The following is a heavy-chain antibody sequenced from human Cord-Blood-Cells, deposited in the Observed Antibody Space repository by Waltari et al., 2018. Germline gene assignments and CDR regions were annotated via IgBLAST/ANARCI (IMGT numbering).Heavy chain of an antibody. J-gene: IGHJ3*02. V-gene: IGHV4-34*01. Sequence: QVQLQQWGAGLLKPSETLSLTCAVYGGSFSGYYWSWIRQPPGKGLEGIGEINHSGSTNYNPSLKIRVTISVDTSKNQFSLKLSSVTAADTAVYYCARGRKAARYDAFDIWGQGTMVTVSS. CDR1: GGSFSGYY. CDR2: INHSGST. D-gene: IGHD6-6*01. CDR3: ARGRKAARYDAFDI.